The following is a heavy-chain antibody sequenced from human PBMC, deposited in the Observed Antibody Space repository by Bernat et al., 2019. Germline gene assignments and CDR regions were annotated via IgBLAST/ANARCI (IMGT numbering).Heavy chain of an antibody. V-gene: IGHV3-21*05. CDR3: ARDLTALRTWYLDL. CDR1: EFTFSSYG. J-gene: IGHJ2*01. CDR2: ISTSGTYI. D-gene: IGHD2-21*02. Sequence: ELQRVESGGGLVNPGGSLGVSFAGPEFTFSSYGLTWFRQAPGRGLEWVSYISTSGTYIYYADSVRGRFTISRDNAKNSLYLQMNILRAEDTAIYYCARDLTALRTWYLDLWGRGTMVTVSS.